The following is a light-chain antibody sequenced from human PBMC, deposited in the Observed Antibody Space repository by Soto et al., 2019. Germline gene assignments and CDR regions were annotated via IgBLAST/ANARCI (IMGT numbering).Light chain of an antibody. Sequence: SQSPGTLSLSPGEGATLSCRASHIVSSSYLFWSQQKPGQAPRLLIYDASNRATGIPARFSGSGSGTDFTLTISSLEPEDFAVYYCQQRSNWPPITFGQGTRLEIK. J-gene: IGKJ5*01. V-gene: IGKV3D-20*02. CDR1: HIVSSSY. CDR2: DAS. CDR3: QQRSNWPPIT.